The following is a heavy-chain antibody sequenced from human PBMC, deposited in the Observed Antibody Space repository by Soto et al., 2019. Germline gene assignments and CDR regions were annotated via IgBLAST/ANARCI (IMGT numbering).Heavy chain of an antibody. Sequence: GGSLRLSCAASGFTFSSYSMNWVRQAPGKGLEWVSYISSSSSTIYYADSVKGRFTISRDNAKNSLYLQMNSLRAADTAVYYCARALGGDYFDYWGQGALVTVSS. CDR3: ARALGGDYFDY. V-gene: IGHV3-48*01. CDR2: ISSSSSTI. D-gene: IGHD3-16*01. J-gene: IGHJ4*02. CDR1: GFTFSSYS.